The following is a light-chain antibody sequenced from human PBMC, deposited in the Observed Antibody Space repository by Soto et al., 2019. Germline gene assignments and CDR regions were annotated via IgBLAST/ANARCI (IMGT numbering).Light chain of an antibody. CDR1: QSISSN. J-gene: IGKJ3*01. V-gene: IGKV3-15*01. CDR2: GAS. Sequence: EIVMTQSPATLSVSPGERTTLSCRASQSISSNLAWYQQKPGQAPRLLIYGASTRATGIPATFSGSGSGTEFTLTISSLQSEDCAVYYCQQYNNWQYTFGPGTKVDIK. CDR3: QQYNNWQYT.